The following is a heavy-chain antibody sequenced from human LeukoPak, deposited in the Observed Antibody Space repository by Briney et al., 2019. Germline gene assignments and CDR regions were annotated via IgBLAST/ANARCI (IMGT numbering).Heavy chain of an antibody. D-gene: IGHD2-2*01. CDR3: GRAGPATKDHFMDV. CDR1: RFTFSSYG. J-gene: IGHJ6*03. CDR2: IYLDGSRA. Sequence: PGGSLRLSCAASRFTFSSYGMHWVRQAPGKGLEWVANIYLDGSRAYYVDSVKGRFTISRDNAKNSLFLQMNSLSAEDTAVYYCGRAGPATKDHFMDVWGKGTTVTVSS. V-gene: IGHV3-7*01.